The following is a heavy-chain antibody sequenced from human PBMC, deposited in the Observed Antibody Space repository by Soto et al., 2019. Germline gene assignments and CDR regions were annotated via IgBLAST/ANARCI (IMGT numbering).Heavy chain of an antibody. Sequence: EVQLLESGGGLVQPGGSLRLSCAASGFTFSNYAMIWVRQAPGKGLEWVSSISGSGATTYYADSVKGRFTISRDNSKNTLYRQMNSLRAEDTAVYYCAKDSPYYYGSGIRKGLDYWGQGTLVTVSS. CDR1: GFTFSNYA. D-gene: IGHD3-10*01. J-gene: IGHJ4*02. CDR2: ISGSGATT. V-gene: IGHV3-23*01. CDR3: AKDSPYYYGSGIRKGLDY.